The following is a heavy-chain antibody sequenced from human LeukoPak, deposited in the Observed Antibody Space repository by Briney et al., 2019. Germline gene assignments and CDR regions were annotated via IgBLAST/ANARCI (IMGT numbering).Heavy chain of an antibody. J-gene: IGHJ4*02. D-gene: IGHD6-13*01. CDR2: ISSSSTYI. V-gene: IGHV3-21*01. CDR3: ARIAAAGTRWELD. CDR1: GFTFSSYS. Sequence: PGGSLRLSCAASGFTFSSYSLNWVRQAPGKGLEWVSSISSSSTYIYYAGSVKGRFTISRDNAKNSLYLQMNSLRAEDTAVYYCARIAAAGTRWELDWGQGTLVTVSS.